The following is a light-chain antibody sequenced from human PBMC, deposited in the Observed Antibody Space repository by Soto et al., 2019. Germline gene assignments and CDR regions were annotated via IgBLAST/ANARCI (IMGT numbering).Light chain of an antibody. CDR2: GAS. Sequence: EIVLTQSPGTLSLSPGERATLSCRASRSVSSSYLAWYQQKPGQAPRLLIFGASSRATGIPDRFSGSGSGTDFTLTISRLEPADFAVYYCQQYCRSREYTFGQGTKLEIK. V-gene: IGKV3-20*01. CDR3: QQYCRSREYT. J-gene: IGKJ2*01. CDR1: RSVSSSY.